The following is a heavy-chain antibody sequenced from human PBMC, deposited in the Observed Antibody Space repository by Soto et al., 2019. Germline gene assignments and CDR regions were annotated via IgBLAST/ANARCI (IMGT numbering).Heavy chain of an antibody. V-gene: IGHV1-3*01. CDR3: ARGQGTSADY. Sequence: QVQLVQSGSEVKKPGASVKVSCKASGYTFTTYSVHWARQAPGQRLEWMGWINAGNGNTKYSQKFQDRVTITRDTSASTAYMELSSLRSEDTTVYYCARGQGTSADYWGQGTLVSVSS. CDR2: INAGNGNT. CDR1: GYTFTTYS. J-gene: IGHJ4*02. D-gene: IGHD3-10*01.